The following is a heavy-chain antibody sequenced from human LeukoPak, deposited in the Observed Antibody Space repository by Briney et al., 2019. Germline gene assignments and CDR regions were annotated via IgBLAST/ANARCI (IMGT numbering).Heavy chain of an antibody. D-gene: IGHD1-7*01. CDR1: GGCLSGYH. V-gene: IGHV4-34*01. Sequence: SETLPLTCAVHGGCLSGYHCGWIRQPPGKGLEWIGEINHSGSTNYNPSLKSRVTISVDTSKNQFSLKLSSVTAAEKAVYYCASSKYNWNWRYNWFDPWGQGTLVTVSS. J-gene: IGHJ5*02. CDR3: ASSKYNWNWRYNWFDP. CDR2: INHSGST.